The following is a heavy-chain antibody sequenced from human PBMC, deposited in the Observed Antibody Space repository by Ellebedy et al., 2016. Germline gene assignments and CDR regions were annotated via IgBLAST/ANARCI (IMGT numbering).Heavy chain of an antibody. CDR2: ISGSGGST. CDR3: AKDQPVWFGELSFDY. V-gene: IGHV3-23*01. Sequence: GESLKISXAASGFTFSSYAMSWVRQAPGKGLEWVSAISGSGGSTYYADSVKGRFTISRDNSKNTLYLQMNSLRAEDTAVYYCAKDQPVWFGELSFDYWGQGTLVTVSS. J-gene: IGHJ4*02. CDR1: GFTFSSYA. D-gene: IGHD3-10*01.